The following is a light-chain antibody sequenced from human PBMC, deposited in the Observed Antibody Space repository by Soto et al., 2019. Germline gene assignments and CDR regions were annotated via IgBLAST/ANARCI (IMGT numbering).Light chain of an antibody. CDR2: GAS. J-gene: IGKJ2*01. CDR1: QSVSSSY. Sequence: ENVLTQSPGTLSLSPGERATLSCRASQSVSSSYLTWYQQKPGQAPRLLIYGASSRATDIPDRFSGSGSGTDCTLTSSRLEPEDSAVYYWQQYDSSPVTFGQGTKLEIK. CDR3: QQYDSSPVT. V-gene: IGKV3-20*01.